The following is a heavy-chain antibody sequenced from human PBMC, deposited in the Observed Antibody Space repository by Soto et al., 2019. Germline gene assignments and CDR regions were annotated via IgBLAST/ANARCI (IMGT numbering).Heavy chain of an antibody. CDR2: INSDGSTT. CDR3: ARRDQIAYYYGMDV. CDR1: RFTFTSYW. Sequence: EVQLVESGGGLVQPGGSLRLYCAASRFTFTSYWMNWVRQAPGKGLVWVSRINSDGSTTGYVDSVKGRFTISRDNAKNTLYLQMNSLRAEDTAVYYCARRDQIAYYYGMDVWGQGTTVTVSS. D-gene: IGHD2-21*01. J-gene: IGHJ6*02. V-gene: IGHV3-74*01.